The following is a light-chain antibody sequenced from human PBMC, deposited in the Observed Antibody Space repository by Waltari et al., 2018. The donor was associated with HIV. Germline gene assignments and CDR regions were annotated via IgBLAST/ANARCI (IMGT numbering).Light chain of an antibody. V-gene: IGKV3-11*01. CDR1: QNVSSY. CDR2: GAS. CDR3: QQRSNWPPRYS. J-gene: IGKJ2*03. Sequence: ENVLTQSPATLSLSPGERPTLPCRASQNVSSYLAWYQQKPGQAPGLRIYGASNRATGIPARFSGSGSGTDFTLTINSLEPEDFAVYYCQQRSNWPPRYSFGQGTKLEIK.